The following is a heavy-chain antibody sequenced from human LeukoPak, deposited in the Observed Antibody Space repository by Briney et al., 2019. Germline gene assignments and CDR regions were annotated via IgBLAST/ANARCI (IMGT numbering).Heavy chain of an antibody. Sequence: PGGSLRLSCAASGFTFSSYSMNWVRQAPGKGLEWVSSISSSSSYIYYADSVKGRFTISRYNAKNSLYLQMNSLRAEDTAVYYCARDRDFGVVTEDAFDIWGQGTMVTVSS. D-gene: IGHD3-3*01. CDR3: ARDRDFGVVTEDAFDI. CDR2: ISSSSSYI. J-gene: IGHJ3*02. CDR1: GFTFSSYS. V-gene: IGHV3-21*01.